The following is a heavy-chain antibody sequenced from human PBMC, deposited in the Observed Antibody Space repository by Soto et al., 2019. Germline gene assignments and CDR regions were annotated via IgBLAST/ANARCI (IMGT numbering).Heavy chain of an antibody. J-gene: IGHJ3*02. CDR2: ISGSGGST. Sequence: XGSLRLSCAASGFTFSSYAMSWVRQAPGKGLDWVSAISGSGGSTYYADSVKGRFTISRDNSKNTLYLQMNSLRAEDTAVYYCAKARVATMIVVAINDAFDIWGQGTMVTVSS. CDR3: AKARVATMIVVAINDAFDI. CDR1: GFTFSSYA. V-gene: IGHV3-23*01. D-gene: IGHD3-22*01.